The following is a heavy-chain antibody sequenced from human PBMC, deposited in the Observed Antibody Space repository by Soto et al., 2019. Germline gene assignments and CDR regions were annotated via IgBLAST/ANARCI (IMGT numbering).Heavy chain of an antibody. CDR3: AKGRGGSGSLTPRVDF. CDR1: GFTFNNYA. J-gene: IGHJ4*02. Sequence: EVRLLESGGGLVQPGGSLRLSCAASGFTFNNYAMSWVRQAPGKGLEWVSAISGGGDRTSYADSVKGRFTVSRDGSKNTVYLQRSSLRAEDTAVYYCAKGRGGSGSLTPRVDFWGQGTLVTVSS. CDR2: ISGGGDRT. D-gene: IGHD3-10*01. V-gene: IGHV3-23*01.